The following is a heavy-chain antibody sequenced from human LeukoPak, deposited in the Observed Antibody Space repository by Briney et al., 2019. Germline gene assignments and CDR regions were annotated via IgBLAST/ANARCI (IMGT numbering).Heavy chain of an antibody. Sequence: SGTLSLTCAVYGGSFSGYYWSWIRQPPGKGLEWIGEINHSGSTNYNPSLKSRATISVDTSKNQFSLKLSSVTAADTAVYYCARCRGVTMVRGVIRYYYYMDVWGKGTTVTISS. CDR2: INHSGST. J-gene: IGHJ6*03. CDR1: GGSFSGYY. CDR3: ARCRGVTMVRGVIRYYYYMDV. D-gene: IGHD3-10*01. V-gene: IGHV4-34*01.